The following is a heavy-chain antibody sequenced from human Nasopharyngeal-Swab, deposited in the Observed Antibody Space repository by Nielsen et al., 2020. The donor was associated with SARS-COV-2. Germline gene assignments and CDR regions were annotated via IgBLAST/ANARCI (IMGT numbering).Heavy chain of an antibody. V-gene: IGHV1-69*13. Sequence: SVKVSCKASGGTFSSYAISWVRQAPGQGLEWMGGIIPIFGTANYAQKFQGRVTITADESTSTAYMELSSLRSEDTAVYYCARAFSSWYVMQASDYFDYWGQGTLVTVSS. CDR2: IIPIFGTA. D-gene: IGHD6-13*01. J-gene: IGHJ4*02. CDR3: ARAFSSWYVMQASDYFDY. CDR1: GGTFSSYA.